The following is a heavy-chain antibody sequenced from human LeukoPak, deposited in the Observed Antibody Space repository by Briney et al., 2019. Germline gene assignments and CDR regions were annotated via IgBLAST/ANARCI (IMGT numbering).Heavy chain of an antibody. V-gene: IGHV4-34*01. CDR3: ARGVPFIKYYYGSGSYPYYFDY. J-gene: IGHJ4*02. Sequence: SETLSLTCAVYGGSFSGYYWSWIRQPPGKGLEWIGEINHSGSTNYNPSLKSRVTISVDTSKNQFSLKLSSVTAADTAVYYCARGVPFIKYYYGSGSYPYYFDYWGQGTLVTVSS. CDR1: GGSFSGYY. CDR2: INHSGST. D-gene: IGHD3-10*01.